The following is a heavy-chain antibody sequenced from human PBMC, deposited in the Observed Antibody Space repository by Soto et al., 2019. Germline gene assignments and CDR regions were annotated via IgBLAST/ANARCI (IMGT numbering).Heavy chain of an antibody. J-gene: IGHJ4*02. Sequence: PGGSLRLSCAASGFTFSSYGMHWVRQAPGKGLEWVAVIWYDGSNKYYADSVKGRFTISRDNSKNTLYLQMNSLRAEDTAVYYCARDTSDYYDSSGSLDYWGQGTMVTVYS. D-gene: IGHD3-22*01. CDR2: IWYDGSNK. CDR1: GFTFSSYG. CDR3: ARDTSDYYDSSGSLDY. V-gene: IGHV3-33*01.